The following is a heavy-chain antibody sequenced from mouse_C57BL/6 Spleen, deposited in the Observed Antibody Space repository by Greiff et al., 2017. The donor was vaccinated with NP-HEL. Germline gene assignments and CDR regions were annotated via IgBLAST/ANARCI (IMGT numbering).Heavy chain of an antibody. Sequence: EVQLQESGGGLVQPGGSLSLSCAASGFTFTDYYMSWVRQPPGKALAWLGFIRNKANGYTTEYSASVKGRFTISRDDSQSILYLQMNALRAEDSATYYCARAPHSSGPAWFAYWGQGTLVTVSA. D-gene: IGHD3-2*02. J-gene: IGHJ3*01. V-gene: IGHV7-3*01. CDR2: IRNKANGYTT. CDR1: GFTFTDYY. CDR3: ARAPHSSGPAWFAY.